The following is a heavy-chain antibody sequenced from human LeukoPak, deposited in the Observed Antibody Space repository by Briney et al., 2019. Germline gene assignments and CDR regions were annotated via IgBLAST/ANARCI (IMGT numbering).Heavy chain of an antibody. CDR1: GGTFSSYA. D-gene: IGHD3-10*01. J-gene: IGHJ4*02. CDR3: ARYYGSGSYYLDY. V-gene: IGHV1-69*05. CDR2: IIPIFGTA. Sequence: ASVKVSCKASGGTFSSYAISWVRQAPGQGLEWMGRIIPIFGTANYAQKFQGRVTITTDESTSTAYMELGSLRSEDTAVYYCARYYGSGSYYLDYWGQGTLVTVSS.